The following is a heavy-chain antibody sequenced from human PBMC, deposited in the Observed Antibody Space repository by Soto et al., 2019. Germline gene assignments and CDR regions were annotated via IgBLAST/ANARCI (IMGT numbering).Heavy chain of an antibody. D-gene: IGHD2-2*01. CDR2: IWYDGSNK. J-gene: IGHJ5*02. CDR1: GFTFSSHA. V-gene: IGHV3-33*08. Sequence: QVQLVESGGGVVQPGRSLRLSCAASGFTFSSHAMHWVRQAPGKGLEWVTVIWYDGSNKYYADSVKGRFTISRDNSKNTLYLQMNSLRAEDTAVYYCARDPGYCSSTSCRGWFDPWGQGTLVTVSS. CDR3: ARDPGYCSSTSCRGWFDP.